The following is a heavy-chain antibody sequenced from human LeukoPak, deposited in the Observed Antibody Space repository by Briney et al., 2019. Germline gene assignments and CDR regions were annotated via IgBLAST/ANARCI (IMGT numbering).Heavy chain of an antibody. CDR3: ARGSYCGGGSCYDYSYYGMDV. D-gene: IGHD2-15*01. J-gene: IGHJ6*02. V-gene: IGHV3-21*01. CDR2: ISSSSSYI. Sequence: GGSLRLSCAASGFTFSSYSMNWVRQAPGKGLEWVSSISSSSSYIYYADSVKGRFTISRDNAKNSLYLQINSLRAEDTAVYYCARGSYCGGGSCYDYSYYGMDVWGQGTTVTVSS. CDR1: GFTFSSYS.